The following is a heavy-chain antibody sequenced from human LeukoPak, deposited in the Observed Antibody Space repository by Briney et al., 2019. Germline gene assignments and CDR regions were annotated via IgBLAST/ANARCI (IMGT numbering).Heavy chain of an antibody. CDR3: AREPTYYYDSSGYPHPEPFDY. Sequence: ASETLSLTCTVSGYSISSGYYWGWIRQPPGKGLEWIGSIYHSGSTYYNPSLKSRVTISVDTSKNQFSLKLSSVTAADTAVYYCAREPTYYYDSSGYPHPEPFDYWGQGTLVTVSS. D-gene: IGHD3-22*01. V-gene: IGHV4-38-2*02. J-gene: IGHJ4*02. CDR1: GYSISSGYY. CDR2: IYHSGST.